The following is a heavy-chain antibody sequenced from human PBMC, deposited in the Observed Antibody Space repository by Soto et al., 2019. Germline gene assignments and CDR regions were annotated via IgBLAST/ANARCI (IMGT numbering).Heavy chain of an antibody. Sequence: PSVTLSLTCTVSGGSISSYYWSWIRQPPGKGLEWIGYIYYSGSTNYNPSLKSRVTISVDTSKNQFSLKLSSVTAADTAVYYCARDSVNCSGGSCSEYFQHWGQGTLVTVSS. CDR1: GGSISSYY. CDR3: ARDSVNCSGGSCSEYFQH. D-gene: IGHD2-15*01. V-gene: IGHV4-59*01. CDR2: IYYSGST. J-gene: IGHJ1*01.